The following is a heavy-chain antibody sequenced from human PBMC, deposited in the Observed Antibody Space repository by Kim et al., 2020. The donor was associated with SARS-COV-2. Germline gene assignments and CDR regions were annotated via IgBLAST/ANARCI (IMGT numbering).Heavy chain of an antibody. D-gene: IGHD6-6*01. J-gene: IGHJ6*03. CDR1: GGTFSSYA. V-gene: IGHV1-69*04. CDR2: IIPILGIA. CDR3: ARDWEYSSSSGGWLYYYYMDV. Sequence: SVKVSCKASGGTFSSYAISWVRQAPGQGLEWMGRIIPILGIANYAQKFQGRVTITADKSTSTAYMELSSLRSEDTAVYYCARDWEYSSSSGGWLYYYYMDVWGKGTTVTVSS.